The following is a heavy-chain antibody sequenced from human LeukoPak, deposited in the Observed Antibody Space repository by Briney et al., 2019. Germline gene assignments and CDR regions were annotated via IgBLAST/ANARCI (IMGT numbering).Heavy chain of an antibody. Sequence: EASVKVSCKASGYTFTGYYVHWVRQVPGQGLEWMGWINPNSSATNFPQKFQGRVTLTRDTSITTAYMELSRLRSDDTAVYYCARDPNIVVVVAVSKGMDVWGQGTTVTVSS. J-gene: IGHJ6*02. D-gene: IGHD2-15*01. V-gene: IGHV1-2*02. CDR1: GYTFTGYY. CDR2: INPNSSAT. CDR3: ARDPNIVVVVAVSKGMDV.